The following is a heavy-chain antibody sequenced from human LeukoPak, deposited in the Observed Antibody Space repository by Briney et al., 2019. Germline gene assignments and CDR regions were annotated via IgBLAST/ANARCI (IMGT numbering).Heavy chain of an antibody. CDR3: VLDLFSSFAFDI. V-gene: IGHV3-74*01. D-gene: IGHD3/OR15-3a*01. CDR1: GFTFSRYW. CDR2: INSDGSST. Sequence: PGGSLRLSCAASGFTFSRYWMHWDRQAPGKGLLWVSRINSDGSSTYYADSVKGRFTTSRDNAKNALHLQMNSLTAEDTAVYYCVLDLFSSFAFDIWGQGTMVTVSS. J-gene: IGHJ3*02.